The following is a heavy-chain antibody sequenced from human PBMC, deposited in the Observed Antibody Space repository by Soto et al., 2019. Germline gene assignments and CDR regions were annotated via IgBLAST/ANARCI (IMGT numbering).Heavy chain of an antibody. CDR3: ASLIAAAGPPHSPRYYYGMDV. D-gene: IGHD6-13*01. V-gene: IGHV1-69*13. CDR2: IIPIFGTA. CDR1: GGTFNSYA. J-gene: IGHJ6*02. Sequence: SVKVSCKASGGTFNSYAISWVRQAPGQGLEWMGGIIPIFGTADYAQKFQGRVTITADESTSTAYMELSSLRSEDTAVYYCASLIAAAGPPHSPRYYYGMDVWGQGTTVTVSS.